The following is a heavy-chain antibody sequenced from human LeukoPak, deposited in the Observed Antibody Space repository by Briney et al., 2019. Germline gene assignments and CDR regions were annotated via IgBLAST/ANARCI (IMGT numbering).Heavy chain of an antibody. J-gene: IGHJ6*02. V-gene: IGHV4-39*01. CDR2: IYYSGST. CDR1: GGSISSSSYY. CDR3: ARRQLAYYYGMDV. D-gene: IGHD5-18*01. Sequence: SETLSLTCTVSGGSISSSSYYWGWIRQPPGKGLEWIGSIYYSGSTYYNPSLKSRVTISVDTSKNQFSLTLSSVTAADTAVYYCARRQLAYYYGMDVWGQGTTVTVSS.